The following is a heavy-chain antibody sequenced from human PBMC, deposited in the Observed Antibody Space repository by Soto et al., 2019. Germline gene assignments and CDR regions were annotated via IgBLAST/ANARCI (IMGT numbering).Heavy chain of an antibody. V-gene: IGHV3-49*04. Sequence: GGSLRLSCIASGFTFRNYAMAWVRQAPGKGLEWVGFIRSKAYGGTTEYAASVKGRFTISRDDSKSIAYLQMNSLKTEDTAVYYCTREELLWFYYYYGMDVWGQGTTVTVSS. CDR2: IRSKAYGGTT. CDR3: TREELLWFYYYYGMDV. CDR1: GFTFRNYA. J-gene: IGHJ6*02. D-gene: IGHD2-2*01.